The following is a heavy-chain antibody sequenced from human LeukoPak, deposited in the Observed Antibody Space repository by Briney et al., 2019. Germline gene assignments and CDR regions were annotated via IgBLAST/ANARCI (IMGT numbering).Heavy chain of an antibody. V-gene: IGHV4-31*03. Sequence: PSQTLSLTCTVSGGSISSDGYYWSWIRQHPGKGLEWIGYIYYSGSTYYNPSLQSRVTISIDTSENQFSLKLSSVTAADTAVYYCARGLWGYGSGTFEYWGQGTLVIVAS. CDR1: GGSISSDGYY. D-gene: IGHD3-10*01. J-gene: IGHJ4*02. CDR3: ARGLWGYGSGTFEY. CDR2: IYYSGST.